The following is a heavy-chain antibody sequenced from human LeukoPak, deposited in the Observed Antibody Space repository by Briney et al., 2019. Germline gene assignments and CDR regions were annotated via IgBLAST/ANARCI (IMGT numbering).Heavy chain of an antibody. CDR1: GGSISDYS. J-gene: IGHJ3*02. D-gene: IGHD1-14*01. CDR3: ARAHRRGLTPLRAFDI. CDR2: IYYSGSA. Sequence: PSETLSLTCTVSGGSISDYSWSWIRQPPGKGLEWIGNIYYSGSANHNPSLKSRVTISRDTSKNQFSLKLSSVTAADTAVYYCARAHRRGLTPLRAFDIWGQGTMVTVSS. V-gene: IGHV4-59*12.